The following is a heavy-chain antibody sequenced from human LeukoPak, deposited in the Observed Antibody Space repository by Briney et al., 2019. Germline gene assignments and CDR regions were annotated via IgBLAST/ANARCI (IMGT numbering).Heavy chain of an antibody. D-gene: IGHD3-10*01. CDR2: MNPNSGNT. J-gene: IGHJ4*02. CDR3: ARGQEWWTPEMYYYGSGSYYTENDY. CDR1: VYTFTSYD. V-gene: IGHV1-8*01. Sequence: ASVKVSCKASVYTFTSYDINWVRQATGQGLEWMGWMNPNSGNTGYAQKFQGRVTMTRNTSISTAYMELSSMRSEDTAVYYCARGQEWWTPEMYYYGSGSYYTENDYWGQGTLVTVSS.